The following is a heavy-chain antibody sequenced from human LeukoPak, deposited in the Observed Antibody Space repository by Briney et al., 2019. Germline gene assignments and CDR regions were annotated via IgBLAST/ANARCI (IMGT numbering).Heavy chain of an antibody. CDR2: IYISGST. CDR3: ARTTVASLVYWHFDL. CDR1: GGSITSHY. D-gene: IGHD4-23*01. J-gene: IGHJ2*01. V-gene: IGHV4-4*07. Sequence: TSETLSLTCTVSGGSITSHYWTWIRQPAGKGLEWIGRIYISGSTNYNPSLKSRVTISVDTSKTQFSLKLISVTAADTAVYYCARTTVASLVYWHFDLWGRGTLVTVSS.